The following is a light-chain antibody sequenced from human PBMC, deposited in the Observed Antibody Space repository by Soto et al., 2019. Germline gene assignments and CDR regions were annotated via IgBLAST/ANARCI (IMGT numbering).Light chain of an antibody. V-gene: IGLV2-14*01. CDR3: SSSGRRNTLI. CDR1: SSDVGGYDY. CDR2: GVS. Sequence: QSALTQPASVSGSPGQSITISCTGTSSDVGGYDYVSWYQQHPGKAPKLILFGVSNRPSGISHRFSGSKSGNTASLTISGLQADDEADYYCSSSGRRNTLIFGGGTKLTVL. J-gene: IGLJ2*01.